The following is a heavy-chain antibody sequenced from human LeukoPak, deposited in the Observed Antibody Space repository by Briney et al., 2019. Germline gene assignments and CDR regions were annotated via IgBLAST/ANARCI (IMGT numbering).Heavy chain of an antibody. CDR2: IYTGGGT. CDR1: GVTFSSNY. Sequence: GGSLRLSCAASGVTFSSNYMTWVRQAPGKGLQWFSVIYTGGGTYYADSVKGRFTISRDNSKNTLHLQMNNLRPDDTPVYYCERDSVVDPRDYWGQGTLVTVSS. V-gene: IGHV3-53*05. CDR3: ERDSVVDPRDY. J-gene: IGHJ4*02. D-gene: IGHD3-22*01.